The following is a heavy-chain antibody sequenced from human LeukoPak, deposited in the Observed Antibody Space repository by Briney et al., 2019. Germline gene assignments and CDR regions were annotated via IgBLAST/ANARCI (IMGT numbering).Heavy chain of an antibody. CDR2: ISSNEYDT. D-gene: IGHD6-19*01. Sequence: GGSLRLSCSASGFTFSAYFMHWVRQAPGKGLEYVSSISSNEYDTYYADSVKGRFTISRDNSKNTLYLQMNSLRAEDTAVYYCASRSSGWSGIDYWGQGTLVTVSS. V-gene: IGHV3-64*04. J-gene: IGHJ4*02. CDR3: ASRSSGWSGIDY. CDR1: GFTFSAYF.